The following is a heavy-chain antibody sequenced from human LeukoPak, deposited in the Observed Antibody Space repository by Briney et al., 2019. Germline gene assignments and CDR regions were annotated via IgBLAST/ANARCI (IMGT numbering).Heavy chain of an antibody. V-gene: IGHV1-8*01. D-gene: IGHD6-13*01. CDR3: ARGVRQLVSGYYYYYMDV. CDR2: MNPNSGNT. CDR1: GYTFTSYD. J-gene: IGHJ6*03. Sequence: ASVKVSCEASGYTFTSYDINWVRQATGQGLEWMGWMNPNSGNTGYAQKFQGRVTMTRNTSISTAYMELSSLGSEDTAVYYCARGVRQLVSGYYYYYMDVWGKGTTVTVSS.